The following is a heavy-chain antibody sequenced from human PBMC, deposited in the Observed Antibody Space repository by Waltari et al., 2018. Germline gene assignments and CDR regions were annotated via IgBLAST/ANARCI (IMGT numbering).Heavy chain of an antibody. CDR1: GFTFSSYV. D-gene: IGHD3-16*02. V-gene: IGHV3-23*01. CDR3: AKDADYDYVWGSYRYPAFDY. Sequence: EVQLLESGGGLVQPGGSLRLSCAASGFTFSSYVMSWVRQAPGKGLEWVSAISGSGGSTYYADSVKGRFTISRDNSKNTLYLQMNSLRAEDTAVYYCAKDADYDYVWGSYRYPAFDYWGQGTLVTVSS. CDR2: ISGSGGST. J-gene: IGHJ4*02.